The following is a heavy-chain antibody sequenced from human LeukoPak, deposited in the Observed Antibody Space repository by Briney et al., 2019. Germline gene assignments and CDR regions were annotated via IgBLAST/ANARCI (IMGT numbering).Heavy chain of an antibody. Sequence: PGGSLRLSCAASGFTFSSYGMSWVRQAPGKGLEWVSAISGSGGSTYYADSVKGRFTISRDNSKNTLYLQMNSLRAEDTAVYYCAKVVSGWLPNLDFDYWGQGTLVTVSS. D-gene: IGHD6-19*01. V-gene: IGHV3-23*01. J-gene: IGHJ4*02. CDR1: GFTFSSYG. CDR3: AKVVSGWLPNLDFDY. CDR2: ISGSGGST.